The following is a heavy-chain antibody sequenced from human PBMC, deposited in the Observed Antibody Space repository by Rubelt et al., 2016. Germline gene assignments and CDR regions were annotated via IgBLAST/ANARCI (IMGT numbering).Heavy chain of an antibody. CDR3: ASGFIYANYFDY. V-gene: IGHV1-8*01. Sequence: QVQLVQSGAEVKKPGASVKVSCKASGYTFPSYDINWVRQATGQGLEWMGWMNPNSGNTGYAQKFQGRVTMIRNTSISTAYMELCSLRSEDTAVYYCASGFIYANYFDYWGQGALVTVSS. J-gene: IGHJ4*02. CDR2: MNPNSGNT. D-gene: IGHD2-2*01. CDR1: GYTFPSYD.